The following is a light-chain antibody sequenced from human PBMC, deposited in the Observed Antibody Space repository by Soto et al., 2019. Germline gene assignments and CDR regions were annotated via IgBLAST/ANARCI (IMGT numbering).Light chain of an antibody. CDR1: QSIASS. V-gene: IGKV1-39*01. CDR2: ATS. Sequence: DIQMTQAPSSLSASVGDRVTITCRASQSIASSFNWLQLKPGKAPKLLLYATSTVQSGVPSRFSGSGSGSHFTLTISSLQPEDSAVYFCQQGYSPLLTFGGGTRVEIK. CDR3: QQGYSPLLT. J-gene: IGKJ4*01.